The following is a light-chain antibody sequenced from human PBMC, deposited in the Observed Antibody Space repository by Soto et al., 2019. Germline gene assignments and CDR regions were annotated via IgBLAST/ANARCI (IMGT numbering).Light chain of an antibody. V-gene: IGKV3-15*01. Sequence: EIVMTQSPATLFVSPGERATLSCRASQTVSDDLAWYQQKPDQAPRLLIYGASTRATDIPARFSGGGSGTEFTLTLSSLQSEDSAIYYCQQYHDWPPITFGPGTKVNI. CDR3: QQYHDWPPIT. CDR2: GAS. J-gene: IGKJ3*01. CDR1: QTVSDD.